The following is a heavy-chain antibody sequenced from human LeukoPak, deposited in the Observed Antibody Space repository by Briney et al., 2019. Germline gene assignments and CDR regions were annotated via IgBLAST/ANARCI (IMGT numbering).Heavy chain of an antibody. CDR1: GYTFTSYG. CDR3: ARDYGSGSYSYFDY. J-gene: IGHJ4*02. V-gene: IGHV1-18*01. D-gene: IGHD3-10*01. Sequence: ASVKVSCKASGYTFTSYGISWVRQAPGQGLEWMGWISAYNGNTNYAQKLQGRVTMTTDTSTSTVYMELRSLRSDDTAVYYCARDYGSGSYSYFDYWGQGTLVTVSS. CDR2: ISAYNGNT.